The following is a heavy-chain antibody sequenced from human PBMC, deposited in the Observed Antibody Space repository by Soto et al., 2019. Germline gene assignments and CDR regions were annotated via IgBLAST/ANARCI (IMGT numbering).Heavy chain of an antibody. D-gene: IGHD5-12*01. CDR2: INHSGST. V-gene: IGHV4-34*01. CDR3: ERGGGVNAPGIWLQFYYYYYGMDV. CDR1: GGSFSSYC. Sequence: SETLSLTCAIYGGSFSSYCWSWIRQPPGKGLEWIGEINHSGSTNYNPSLKSRVTISVDTSKNQFSLKLSSVTAADTAVYYCERGGGVNAPGIWLQFYYYYYGMDVWGQGPTVTVSS. J-gene: IGHJ6*02.